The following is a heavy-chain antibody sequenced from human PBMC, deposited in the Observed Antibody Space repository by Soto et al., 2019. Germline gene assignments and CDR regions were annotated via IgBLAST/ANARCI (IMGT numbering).Heavy chain of an antibody. J-gene: IGHJ6*02. V-gene: IGHV1-2*04. Sequence: ASVQVSCKASGYTFTGYYMHLVRQAPGQGLEWMGWINPNSGGTNYAQKFQGWVTMTRDTSISTAYMELSRLRSDDTAVYYCARTPIPYYDFWSGYYHYYGMDVWGQGTTVTVSS. CDR3: ARTPIPYYDFWSGYYHYYGMDV. D-gene: IGHD3-3*01. CDR2: INPNSGGT. CDR1: GYTFTGYY.